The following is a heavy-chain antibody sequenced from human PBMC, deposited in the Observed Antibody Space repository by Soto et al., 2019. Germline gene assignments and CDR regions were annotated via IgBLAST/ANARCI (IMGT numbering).Heavy chain of an antibody. Sequence: EVQLLESGGGLVQPGGSLRLSCAASGFTFSIYGLSWVRQAPGKGLEWVSAISGSGENTYYADSVKGRFTISRDNPKNTLYLQMNSLRAEDTDVYYCAKPLGSESYLPFDYWGQGTLVTVSS. CDR2: ISGSGENT. V-gene: IGHV3-23*01. D-gene: IGHD3-10*01. CDR3: AKPLGSESYLPFDY. CDR1: GFTFSIYG. J-gene: IGHJ4*02.